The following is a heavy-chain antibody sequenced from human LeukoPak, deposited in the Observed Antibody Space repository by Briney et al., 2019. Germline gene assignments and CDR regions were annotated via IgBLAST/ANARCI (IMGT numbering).Heavy chain of an antibody. CDR1: GGSISSRAYY. Sequence: PSETLSLTCTVSGGSISSRAYYWTWIRQPPGKGLEWIGSIFYSGSTYYNPSLKSRVTISIDTSKNQFSLKLSSVTAADTAVYYCARTYSGRSYYFDCWGQGTLVTVSS. V-gene: IGHV4-39*07. D-gene: IGHD1-26*01. J-gene: IGHJ4*02. CDR2: IFYSGST. CDR3: ARTYSGRSYYFDC.